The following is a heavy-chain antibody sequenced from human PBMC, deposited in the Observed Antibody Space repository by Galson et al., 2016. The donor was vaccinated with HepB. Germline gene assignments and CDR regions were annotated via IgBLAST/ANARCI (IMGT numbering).Heavy chain of an antibody. J-gene: IGHJ6*02. D-gene: IGHD2-2*02. CDR2: IHDSGNT. Sequence: LTCTVSSAPVTSGTYYWSWVRQSPGKGLDWIGYIHDSGNTNYNPSIKSRVTISRDTSKNQFFLELTSVTAADTAVYYCARDEGFYNGMDVWGQGTTVTVAS. V-gene: IGHV4-61*01. CDR1: SAPVTSGTYY. CDR3: ARDEGFYNGMDV.